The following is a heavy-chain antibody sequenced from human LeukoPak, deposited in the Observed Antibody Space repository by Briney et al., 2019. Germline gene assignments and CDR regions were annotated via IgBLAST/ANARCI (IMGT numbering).Heavy chain of an antibody. D-gene: IGHD2-15*01. CDR2: IIPILGIA. Sequence: ASVKVSCKASGGTFSSYAISWVRQAPGQGLEWMGRIIPILGIANYAQKFQGRVTITADKSTSTAHMELSSLRSEDTAVYYCARAPRTSSGGSQNHYWGQGTLVTVSS. CDR1: GGTFSSYA. CDR3: ARAPRTSSGGSQNHY. J-gene: IGHJ4*02. V-gene: IGHV1-69*04.